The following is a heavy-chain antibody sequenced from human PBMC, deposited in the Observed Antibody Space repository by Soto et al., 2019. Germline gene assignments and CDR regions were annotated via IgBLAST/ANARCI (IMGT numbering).Heavy chain of an antibody. CDR2: IYAGGDT. J-gene: IGHJ3*01. Sequence: GGSLRFSCAASGSSVSDNYISWVRQAPGRGLEWVSLIYAGGDTYYADSVKGRATFSRDKSKNTLYFEMNSLRAEDTAVYYCAYSWLTPRAFDFWGQGTMVTVSS. CDR1: GSSVSDNY. D-gene: IGHD3-9*01. V-gene: IGHV3-66*01. CDR3: AYSWLTPRAFDF.